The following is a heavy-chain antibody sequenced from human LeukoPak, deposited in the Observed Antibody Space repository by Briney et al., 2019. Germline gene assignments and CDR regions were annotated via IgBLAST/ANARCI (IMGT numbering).Heavy chain of an antibody. D-gene: IGHD4/OR15-4a*01. CDR3: ARDIVSMADY. Sequence: QVQLVESGGGVVQPGRSLRLSCAASGFSFSSYGMHWVRQAPGKGLEWVAIIWYDGSNEYYADSVKGRFTISRDNSKNTLYLQMNSLRAEDTAVYYCARDIVSMADYWGQGTLVTVSS. CDR1: GFSFSSYG. CDR2: IWYDGSNE. J-gene: IGHJ4*02. V-gene: IGHV3-33*01.